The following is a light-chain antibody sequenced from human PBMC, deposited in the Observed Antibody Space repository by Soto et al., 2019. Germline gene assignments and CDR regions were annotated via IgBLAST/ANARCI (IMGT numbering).Light chain of an antibody. CDR2: AAS. V-gene: IGKV1-12*01. CDR3: QVSYINIRIFT. J-gene: IGKJ3*01. Sequence: DIQVTQSPSSVSASVGDRVTITCRASQDIAGYLAWYQHKPGKAPKLLIYAASSLQNGVPSRFSGSGSGTDFTLTISSLQAEDFATYYCQVSYINIRIFTFGPGTKVDIK. CDR1: QDIAGY.